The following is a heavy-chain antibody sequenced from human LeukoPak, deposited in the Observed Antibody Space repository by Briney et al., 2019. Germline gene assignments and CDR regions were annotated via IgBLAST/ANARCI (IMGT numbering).Heavy chain of an antibody. CDR3: ARHYGP. V-gene: IGHV4-34*01. J-gene: IGHJ5*02. CDR1: GGSFSGYY. Sequence: PSETLSLTCAVYGGSFSGYYWSWIRQPPGKGLEWIGSIYDSGSTYYNPSLKSRVTISVDTSKNQFSLKLNSVTAADTAVHYCARHYGPWGQGTLVTVSS. CDR2: IYDSGST. D-gene: IGHD3-16*01.